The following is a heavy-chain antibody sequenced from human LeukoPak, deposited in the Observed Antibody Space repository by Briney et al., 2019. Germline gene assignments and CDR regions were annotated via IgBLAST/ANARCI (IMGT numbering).Heavy chain of an antibody. CDR3: AKDSVGVAGPDY. Sequence: PGGSLRLSCAVSGFTFSSYGMSWVRQAPGKGLEWVSVVTGGGGKTYYADSVKGRFSISRDNSKNTLYLQMSSLRAEDTAVYYCAKDSVGVAGPDYWGQGTLVTVSS. CDR1: GFTFSSYG. J-gene: IGHJ4*02. D-gene: IGHD6-19*01. CDR2: VTGGGGKT. V-gene: IGHV3-23*01.